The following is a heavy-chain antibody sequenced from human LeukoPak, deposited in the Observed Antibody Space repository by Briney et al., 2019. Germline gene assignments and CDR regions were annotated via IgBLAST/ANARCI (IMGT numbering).Heavy chain of an antibody. CDR2: ISWNSGSI. V-gene: IGHV3-9*01. Sequence: ALRLSCAASGFTFDDYAMHWVRQAPGKGLEWVSGISWNSGSIGYADSVKGRFTISRDNAKNSLYLQMNSLRAEDTALYYYAKDIGQQPGTSDYWGQGTLVTVSS. CDR3: AKDIGQQPGTSDY. D-gene: IGHD6-13*01. J-gene: IGHJ4*02. CDR1: GFTFDDYA.